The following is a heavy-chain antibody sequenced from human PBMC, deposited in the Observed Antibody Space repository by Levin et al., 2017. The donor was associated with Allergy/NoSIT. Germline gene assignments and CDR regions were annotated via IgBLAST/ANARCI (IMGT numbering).Heavy chain of an antibody. CDR3: ARVRNRWFDP. D-gene: IGHD1-14*01. J-gene: IGHJ5*02. Sequence: SETLSLTCNVSGSSISSGFYYWSWIRQHPERGLELIGYLYYSGKTYYNPSLESRVTMSVDTSENHFSLRLNSVTAADTAVYYCARVRNRWFDPWGQGTLVTVSS. CDR1: GSSISSGFYY. V-gene: IGHV4-31*03. CDR2: LYYSGKT.